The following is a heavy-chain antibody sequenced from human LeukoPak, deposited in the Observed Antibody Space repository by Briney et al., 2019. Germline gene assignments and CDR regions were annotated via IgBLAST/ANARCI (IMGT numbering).Heavy chain of an antibody. J-gene: IGHJ4*02. Sequence: PSGTLSLTCAVSGGSIGSSNWWSWVRQPPGKGLEWIGEIYYSGNTNYNPSLKSRVTISIDKSKNQFSLKLGSVTAADTAVYYCARVEAYSNAFDYWGQGTLVTVSS. CDR1: GGSIGSSNW. CDR3: ARVEAYSNAFDY. CDR2: IYYSGNT. D-gene: IGHD4-11*01. V-gene: IGHV4-4*02.